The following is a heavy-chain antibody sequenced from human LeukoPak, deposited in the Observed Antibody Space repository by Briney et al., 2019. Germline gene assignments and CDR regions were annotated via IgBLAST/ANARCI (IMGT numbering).Heavy chain of an antibody. CDR3: ARSLIVAYYMDV. V-gene: IGHV3-66*02. CDR1: GFTVSSNY. Sequence: GGSLRLSCAASGFTVSSNYTSWVRQAPGKWLEWVSVIYSGGSTYYADSVKGRFTISRDNSKNTLYLQMNSLRAEDTAVYYCARSLIVAYYMDVWGKGTTVTVSS. D-gene: IGHD2-15*01. J-gene: IGHJ6*03. CDR2: IYSGGST.